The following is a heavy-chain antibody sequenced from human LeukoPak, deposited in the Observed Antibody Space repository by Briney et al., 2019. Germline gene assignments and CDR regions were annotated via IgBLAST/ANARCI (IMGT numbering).Heavy chain of an antibody. Sequence: PSETLSLTCTVSGDSISSSSYYWGWIRQPPGKGLEWFGSIYYSGSTYYHPSLKSRDPMSVVTSKSQFSLKLSSVTAADTAVYYCARHRSKYYDFWSGPRPPFDPWGQGTLVTVSS. D-gene: IGHD3-3*01. V-gene: IGHV4-39*01. CDR2: IYYSGST. J-gene: IGHJ5*02. CDR3: ARHRSKYYDFWSGPRPPFDP. CDR1: GDSISSSSYY.